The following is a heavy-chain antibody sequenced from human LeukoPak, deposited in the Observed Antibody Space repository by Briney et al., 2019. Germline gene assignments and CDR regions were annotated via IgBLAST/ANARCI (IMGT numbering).Heavy chain of an antibody. Sequence: GRSLRLSCTASGFTFGDYAMSWVRQAPGKGLVWVSRLNSDGSSTSYADSVKGRFTISRDNAKNTLYLQMNSLRAEDTAVYYCARDPVGDYGDYGHEAFDIWGQGTMVTVSS. CDR2: LNSDGSST. J-gene: IGHJ3*02. D-gene: IGHD4-17*01. V-gene: IGHV3-74*01. CDR1: GFTFGDYA. CDR3: ARDPVGDYGDYGHEAFDI.